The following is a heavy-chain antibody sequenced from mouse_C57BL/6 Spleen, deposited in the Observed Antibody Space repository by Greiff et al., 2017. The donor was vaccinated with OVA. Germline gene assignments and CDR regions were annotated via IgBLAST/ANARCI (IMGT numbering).Heavy chain of an antibody. J-gene: IGHJ3*01. CDR2: ISDGGSYT. Sequence: VQLKESGGGLVKPGGSLKLSCAASGFTFSSYAMSWVRQTPEKRLEWVATISDGGSYTYYPDNVKGRFTISRDNAKNNLYLQMSHLKSEDTAMYYCAREDYGSSSRVFAYWGQGTLVTVSA. V-gene: IGHV5-4*01. CDR3: AREDYGSSSRVFAY. D-gene: IGHD1-1*01. CDR1: GFTFSSYA.